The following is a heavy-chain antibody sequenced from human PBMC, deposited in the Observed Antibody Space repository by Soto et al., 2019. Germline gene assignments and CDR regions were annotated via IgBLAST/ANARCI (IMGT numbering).Heavy chain of an antibody. J-gene: IGHJ3*02. CDR3: AKDQDSITIFGVVIMDAFDI. D-gene: IGHD3-3*01. CDR1: GFTFISYA. Sequence: GGSLRLSCAASGFTFISYARSWVRQAPGKGLEWVSAISGSGGSTYYADSVKGRFTISRDNSKNTLYLQMNSLRAEDTAVYYCAKDQDSITIFGVVIMDAFDIWGQGTMVTVSS. V-gene: IGHV3-23*01. CDR2: ISGSGGST.